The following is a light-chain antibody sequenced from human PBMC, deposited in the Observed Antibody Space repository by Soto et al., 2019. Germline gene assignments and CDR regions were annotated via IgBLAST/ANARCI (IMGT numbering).Light chain of an antibody. CDR2: DAS. CDR3: QQYNSYPLT. Sequence: DIQMTQSPSTLSASVGDRVTITCRASQSISSWLAWYQQKPGKAPKLLIYDASSLESGVPSRFSGSGSGTELTLNISSLQPDDFATYYCQQYNSYPLTFGGGTKVDIK. J-gene: IGKJ4*01. CDR1: QSISSW. V-gene: IGKV1-5*01.